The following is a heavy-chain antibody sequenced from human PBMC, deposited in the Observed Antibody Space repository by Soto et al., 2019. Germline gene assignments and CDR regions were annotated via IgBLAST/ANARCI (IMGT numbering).Heavy chain of an antibody. D-gene: IGHD3-3*01. Sequence: ASVKVSCKASGYTFTSYAMHWVRQAPGQRLEWMGWINAGNGNTKYSQKFQGRVTITRDTSASTAYMELSSLRSEDTAVYYCARSAPVGLGYDSWSGYYKDYYYGMDVWGQGTTVTVSS. J-gene: IGHJ6*02. CDR2: INAGNGNT. CDR1: GYTFTSYA. CDR3: ARSAPVGLGYDSWSGYYKDYYYGMDV. V-gene: IGHV1-3*01.